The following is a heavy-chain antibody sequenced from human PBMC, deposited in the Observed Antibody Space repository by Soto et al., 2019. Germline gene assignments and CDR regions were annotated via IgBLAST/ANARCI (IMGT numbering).Heavy chain of an antibody. Sequence: ASVKVSCKASGYTFTSYGINWVRQAPGRGLEWMGWINPGNGNTKYPQQFQGRVIIDRDTSASTAYMELSSLRSEDTAVYYCARGGYFDSSDYLAYWGLGTLVTVSS. CDR1: GYTFTSYG. CDR3: ARGGYFDSSDYLAY. J-gene: IGHJ4*02. D-gene: IGHD3-22*01. V-gene: IGHV1-3*01. CDR2: INPGNGNT.